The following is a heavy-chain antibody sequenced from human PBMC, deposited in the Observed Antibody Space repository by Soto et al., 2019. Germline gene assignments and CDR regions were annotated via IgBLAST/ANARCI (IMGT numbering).Heavy chain of an antibody. Sequence: SVKVSCKSSVGTFSDHVFDWLRLAPGQGLEWMGGIIPIIGTPNYAQKLQGRVTITADATTNTVYLEVSSLRVEDTAVYYRAKDRLADHFDSSGLDHWGQGTLVTVSS. CDR2: IIPIIGTP. CDR1: VGTFSDHV. J-gene: IGHJ4*02. D-gene: IGHD3-22*01. CDR3: AKDRLADHFDSSGLDH. V-gene: IGHV1-69*13.